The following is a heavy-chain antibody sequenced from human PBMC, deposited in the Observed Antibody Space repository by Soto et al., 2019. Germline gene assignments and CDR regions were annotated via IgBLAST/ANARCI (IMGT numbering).Heavy chain of an antibody. J-gene: IGHJ4*02. CDR1: GGPISSGDYY. V-gene: IGHV4-30-4*01. D-gene: IGHD2-21*02. Sequence: SETLSLTCTVSGGPISSGDYYWSWIRQPPGKGLEWIGYIYYSGSTYYNPSLKSRVTISVDTSKNQFSLKLSSVTAADTAVYYCAREAAVVVTAVYYFDYWGQGTLVTVPQ. CDR3: AREAAVVVTAVYYFDY. CDR2: IYYSGST.